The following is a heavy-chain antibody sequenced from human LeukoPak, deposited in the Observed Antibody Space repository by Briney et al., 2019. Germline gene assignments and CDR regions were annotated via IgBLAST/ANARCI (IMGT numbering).Heavy chain of an antibody. CDR3: ATDGPGFDT. CDR2: INIGGTNT. CDR1: GFTFNDYY. Sequence: GGSLRLSCAASGFTFNDYYMSWIRQAPGKGLEWLSYINIGGTNTHYADSVKGRFTISRDNAKKSLYLEMNNLRAEDTAVYYWATDGPGFDTWGQGVLVTVSS. J-gene: IGHJ5*02. V-gene: IGHV3-11*01.